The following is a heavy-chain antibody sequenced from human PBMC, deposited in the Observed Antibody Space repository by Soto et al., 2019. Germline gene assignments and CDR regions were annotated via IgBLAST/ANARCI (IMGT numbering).Heavy chain of an antibody. V-gene: IGHV1-8*01. CDR3: ASPDPGDLQEYIGHYYYGMDV. J-gene: IGHJ6*02. CDR1: GYTFTSYD. CDR2: MNPNSGNT. D-gene: IGHD6-6*01. Sequence: ASVKVSCKASGYTFTSYDINWVRQATGQGLEWMGWMNPNSGNTGYAQKFQGRVTMTRNTSISTAYMELSSLRSEDTAVYYCASPDPGDLQEYIGHYYYGMDVWGQGTTVTVSS.